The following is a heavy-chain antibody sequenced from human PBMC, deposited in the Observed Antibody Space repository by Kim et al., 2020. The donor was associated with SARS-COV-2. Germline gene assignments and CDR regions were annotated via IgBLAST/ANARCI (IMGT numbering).Heavy chain of an antibody. CDR3: AKGAMSRGADRDY. V-gene: IGHV3-30*02. J-gene: IGHJ4*02. Sequence: ESVKGRLTISGDHSTNTLYLQMNSLGTEDTAVYFCAKGAMSRGADRDYWGQGTLVTVSS. D-gene: IGHD3-10*01.